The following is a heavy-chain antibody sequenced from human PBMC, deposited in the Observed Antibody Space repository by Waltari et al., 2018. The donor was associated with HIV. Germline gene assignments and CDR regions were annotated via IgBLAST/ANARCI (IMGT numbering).Heavy chain of an antibody. CDR1: GLPFRCYW. Sequence: EVQLVESGGDLVEPGGPVRLSCAGSGLPFRCYWMHWGQQAEEKGLVWVSGINSDGSSTKYADSVKDRFIISRDNAKNTLYLQMNTLRDEDTAVYYCTRVPEVEMATIWYFDLWGRGTLVTVSS. J-gene: IGHJ2*01. V-gene: IGHV3-74*03. CDR2: INSDGSST. CDR3: TRVPEVEMATIWYFDL. D-gene: IGHD5-12*01.